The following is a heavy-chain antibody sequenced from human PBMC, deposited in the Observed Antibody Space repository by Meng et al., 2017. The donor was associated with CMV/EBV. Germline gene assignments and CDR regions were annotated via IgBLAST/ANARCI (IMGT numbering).Heavy chain of an antibody. CDR1: GGSISSSSYY. Sequence: SETLSLTCTVSGGSISSSSYYWGWIRQPPGKGLEWIGSIYYSGSIYYNPSLKSRVTISVDTSKNQFSLKLSSVTAADTAVYYCARITGIAVAGNFDYWGQGTLVTVSS. CDR2: IYYSGSI. CDR3: ARITGIAVAGNFDY. J-gene: IGHJ4*02. D-gene: IGHD6-19*01. V-gene: IGHV4-39*01.